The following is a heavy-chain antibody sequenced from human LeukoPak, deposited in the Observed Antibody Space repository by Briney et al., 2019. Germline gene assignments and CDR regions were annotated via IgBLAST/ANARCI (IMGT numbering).Heavy chain of an antibody. CDR3: ARDRYDILTGYYLDY. J-gene: IGHJ4*02. V-gene: IGHV3-30*02. CDR1: GFTFSSYG. Sequence: GGSLRLSCAASGFTFSSYGMHWVRQAPGKGLEWVAFIRYDGSNKYYADSVKGRFTISRDNSKNTLYLQMNSLRAEDTAVYYCARDRYDILTGYYLDYWGQGTLVTVSS. D-gene: IGHD3-9*01. CDR2: IRYDGSNK.